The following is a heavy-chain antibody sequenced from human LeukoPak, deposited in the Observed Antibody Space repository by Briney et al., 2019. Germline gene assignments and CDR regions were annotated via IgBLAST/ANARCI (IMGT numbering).Heavy chain of an antibody. J-gene: IGHJ3*02. CDR2: IRRSSSYI. CDR1: GLTFRRYC. Sequence: GGSLRLSCAAAGLTFRRYCMKWVRQAAGKGKEWVSCIRRSSSYIDYAVSVKGRLTTFRDNAKNSLYLQMKSLRAEDTAIYYCARERTESGDSRNYYPYAVDIWGQGTTVTVSS. D-gene: IGHD3-10*01. V-gene: IGHV3-21*01. CDR3: ARERTESGDSRNYYPYAVDI.